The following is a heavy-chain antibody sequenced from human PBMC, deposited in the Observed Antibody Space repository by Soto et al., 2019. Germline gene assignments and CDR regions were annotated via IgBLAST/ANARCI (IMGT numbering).Heavy chain of an antibody. D-gene: IGHD2-2*01. CDR1: GFTFSSYG. J-gene: IGHJ6*03. CDR3: ARDVEYQLDMDV. Sequence: LSLTCAASGFTFSSYGMHWVRQAPGKGLEWVAVIWYDGSNKYYADSVKGRFTISRDNSKNTLYLQMNSLRAEDTAVYYCARDVEYQLDMDVWGKGTTVTVSS. V-gene: IGHV3-33*01. CDR2: IWYDGSNK.